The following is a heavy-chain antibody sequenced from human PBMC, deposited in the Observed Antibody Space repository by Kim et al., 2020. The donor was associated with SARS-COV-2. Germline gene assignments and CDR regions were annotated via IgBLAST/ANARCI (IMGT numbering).Heavy chain of an antibody. D-gene: IGHD3-16*01. CDR3: ARGGSGSLDY. Sequence: STSKADDVKGRDTITRDNAKNTLYLQMNSLRAEDTDVYYCARGGSGSLDYWGQGTLVTVSS. J-gene: IGHJ4*02. V-gene: IGHV3-74*01. CDR2: ST.